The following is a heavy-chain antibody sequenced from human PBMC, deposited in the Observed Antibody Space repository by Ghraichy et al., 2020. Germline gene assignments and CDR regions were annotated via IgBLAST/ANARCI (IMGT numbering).Heavy chain of an antibody. Sequence: SETLSLTCTVSGGSISSSSYYWGWVRQPPGKGLEWLGIIYYTGRTYYNPSLNSRVTISVDTSRNQFSLELNSVTAADTSVYYCVRSPSTRYSGGGENREWAFNWFDHWGQGTLVTVSS. D-gene: IGHD2-21*01. J-gene: IGHJ5*02. CDR2: IYYTGRT. CDR3: VRSPSTRYSGGGENREWAFNWFDH. CDR1: GGSISSSSYY. V-gene: IGHV4-39*01.